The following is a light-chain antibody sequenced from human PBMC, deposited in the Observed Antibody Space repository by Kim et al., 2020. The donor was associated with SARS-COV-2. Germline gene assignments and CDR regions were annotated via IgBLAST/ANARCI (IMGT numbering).Light chain of an antibody. CDR1: SNDVGNEG. V-gene: IGLV10-54*01. CDR3: SAWDSSLSAWV. CDR2: RNN. Sequence: TAKPTCTGNSNDVGNEGAAWLQHHQGHPPKLLSYRNNNRPSGISERLSASRSGNTASLTITGLQPEDEADYYCSAWDSSLSAWVFGGGTQLTVL. J-gene: IGLJ3*02.